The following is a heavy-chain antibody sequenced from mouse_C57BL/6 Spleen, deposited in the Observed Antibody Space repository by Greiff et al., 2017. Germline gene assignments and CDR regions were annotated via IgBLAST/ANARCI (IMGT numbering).Heavy chain of an antibody. J-gene: IGHJ3*01. V-gene: IGHV1-82*01. Sequence: QVQLKESGPELVKPGASVKISCKASGYAFSSSWMNWVKQRPGKGLEWIGRIYPGDGDTNYNGKFKGKATLTADKSSSTAYMQLSSLTSEDSAVYFCARGGYDGYLRYWGQGTLVTVSA. CDR3: ARGGYDGYLRY. D-gene: IGHD2-3*01. CDR2: IYPGDGDT. CDR1: GYAFSSSW.